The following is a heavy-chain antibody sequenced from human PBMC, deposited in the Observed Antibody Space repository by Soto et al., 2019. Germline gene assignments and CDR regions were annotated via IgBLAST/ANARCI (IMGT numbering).Heavy chain of an antibody. Sequence: EVQLLESGGGLVQPGGSLRLSCAASGFTFSSYAMSWVRQAPGKGLEWVSAIGVSGDTTYYADSVKGRFTISRDNSKNTLYLQMGSLRAEETAVYYCAKLRRFGELRSLYWGQGTLVTVSS. D-gene: IGHD3-10*01. CDR3: AKLRRFGELRSLY. CDR2: IGVSGDTT. V-gene: IGHV3-23*01. J-gene: IGHJ4*02. CDR1: GFTFSSYA.